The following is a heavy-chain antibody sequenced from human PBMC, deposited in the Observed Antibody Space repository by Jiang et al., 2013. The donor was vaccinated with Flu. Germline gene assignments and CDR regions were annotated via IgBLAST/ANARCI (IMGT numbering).Heavy chain of an antibody. V-gene: IGHV4-39*07. J-gene: IGHJ5*02. D-gene: IGHD6-6*01. CDR2: IYYSGST. CDR1: GGSISSSSYY. CDR3: ARGEQLVPYPPANWFDP. Sequence: GPGLVKPSETLSLTCTVSGGSISSSSYYWGWIRQPPGKGLEWIGSIYYSGSTYYNPSLKSRVTISVDTSKNQFSLKLSSVTAADTAVYYCARGEQLVPYPPANWFDPWGQGTLGHRLL.